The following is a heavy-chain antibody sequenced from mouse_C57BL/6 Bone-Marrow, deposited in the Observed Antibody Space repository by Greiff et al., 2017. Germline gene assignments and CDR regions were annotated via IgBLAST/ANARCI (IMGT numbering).Heavy chain of an antibody. CDR2: IRNKANGYTT. Sequence: EVHLVESGGGLVQPGGSLSLSCAASGFTFTDYYMSWVRQPPGKALEWLGFIRNKANGYTTEYSASVKGRFTISRDNSQSILYLQMNALRAEDSATYYCARYRDYCWYFDVWGTGTTVTVSS. V-gene: IGHV7-3*01. CDR1: GFTFTDYY. CDR3: ARYRDYCWYFDV. J-gene: IGHJ1*03. D-gene: IGHD2-13*01.